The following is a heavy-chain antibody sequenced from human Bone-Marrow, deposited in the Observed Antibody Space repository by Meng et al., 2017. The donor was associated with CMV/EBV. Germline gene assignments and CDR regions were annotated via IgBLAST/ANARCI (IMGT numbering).Heavy chain of an antibody. Sequence: SVKVSCKASGGTFSSYAISWVRQAPGQGLEWMGGIIPIFGTANYAQKFQGRVTITTDESTSTAYMELRSLRSDDTAVYYCARVGVQYGDYDPRFDYWGQGTLVTVSS. CDR3: ARVGVQYGDYDPRFDY. J-gene: IGHJ4*02. V-gene: IGHV1-69*05. CDR2: IIPIFGTA. CDR1: GGTFSSYA. D-gene: IGHD4-17*01.